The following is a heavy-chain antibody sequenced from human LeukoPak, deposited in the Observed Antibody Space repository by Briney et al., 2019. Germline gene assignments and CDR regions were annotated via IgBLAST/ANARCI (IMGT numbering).Heavy chain of an antibody. CDR3: ARGPRIAVAGSFDY. J-gene: IGHJ4*02. CDR1: GFTFSSYA. CDR2: ISSNGGST. V-gene: IGHV3-64*01. D-gene: IGHD6-19*01. Sequence: GGSLRLSCAASGFTFSSYAMSWVRQAPGKGLEYVSAISSNGGSTYYANSVKGRFTISRDNSKNTLYLQMGSLRAEDMAVYYCARGPRIAVAGSFDYWGQGTLVTVSS.